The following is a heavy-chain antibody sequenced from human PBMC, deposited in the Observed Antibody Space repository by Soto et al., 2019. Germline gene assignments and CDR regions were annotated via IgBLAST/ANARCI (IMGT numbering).Heavy chain of an antibody. CDR2: ISGSGVST. CDR3: AKEHHYSSSWSEFDY. J-gene: IGHJ4*02. Sequence: EVQLLGSGGGLVQPGGSLRLSCAASGFTFSSYDMSWVRQAPGKGLEWVSAISGSGVSTYYADYVKGRLTISRDNSKNTLYLQMNSLRAEDTAVYYCAKEHHYSSSWSEFDYWGQGTLVTVSS. V-gene: IGHV3-23*01. D-gene: IGHD6-13*01. CDR1: GFTFSSYD.